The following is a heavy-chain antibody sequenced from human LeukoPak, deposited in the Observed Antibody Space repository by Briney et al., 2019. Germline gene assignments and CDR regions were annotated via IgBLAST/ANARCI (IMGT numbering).Heavy chain of an antibody. CDR2: INHSGST. V-gene: IGHV4-34*01. D-gene: IGHD3-10*01. Sequence: PSETLSLTCAVYGGSFSGYYWSWIRQPPGKGLEWIGEINHSGSTNYNPPLKSRVTISVDTSKNQFSLKLSSVTAADTAVYYCARGRLLWFRELLSRSRWFDPWGQGTLVTVSS. CDR1: GGSFSGYY. J-gene: IGHJ5*02. CDR3: ARGRLLWFRELLSRSRWFDP.